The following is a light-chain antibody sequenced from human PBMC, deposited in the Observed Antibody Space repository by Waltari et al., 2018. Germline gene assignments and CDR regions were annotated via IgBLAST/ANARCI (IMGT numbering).Light chain of an antibody. CDR3: QKNDSLPWT. J-gene: IGKJ1*01. V-gene: IGKV1-39*01. CDR1: QSISTY. Sequence: DIQMTQSPSSFSASVGDRVPITCRESQSISTYFSWYQQKPGKAPNLLFYGATNLKSATSSRFSGRGSETDYTLTISSLQPENFANYSGQKNDSLPWTFSQETKVEI. CDR2: GAT.